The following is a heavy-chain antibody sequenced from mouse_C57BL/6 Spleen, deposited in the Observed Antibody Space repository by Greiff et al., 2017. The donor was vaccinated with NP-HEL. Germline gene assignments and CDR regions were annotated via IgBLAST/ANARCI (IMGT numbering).Heavy chain of an antibody. Sequence: EVQLQESGGGLVKPGGSLKLSCAASGFTFSSYAMSWVRQTPEKRLEWVATISDGGSYTYYPDNVKGRFTISRDNAKNNLYLQMSHLKSEDTAMYYCAREYGSSDGYYFDYWGRGTTLTVSS. CDR1: GFTFSSYA. J-gene: IGHJ2*01. D-gene: IGHD1-1*01. V-gene: IGHV5-4*01. CDR2: ISDGGSYT. CDR3: AREYGSSDGYYFDY.